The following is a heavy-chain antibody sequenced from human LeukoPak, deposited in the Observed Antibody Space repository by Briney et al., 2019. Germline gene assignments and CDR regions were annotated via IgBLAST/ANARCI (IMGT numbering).Heavy chain of an antibody. J-gene: IGHJ4*02. Sequence: SETLSLTCTVSGGSISNSSYYWGWIRQPPGKGLEWIGSMYYSGSTYYNPSLKSRATISVDTSKNQFSLKLSSVTAADTAVYYCARVAKGRSIATMVRGVGPLDYWGQGTLVTVSS. CDR1: GGSISNSSYY. CDR2: MYYSGST. V-gene: IGHV4-39*01. D-gene: IGHD3-10*01. CDR3: ARVAKGRSIATMVRGVGPLDY.